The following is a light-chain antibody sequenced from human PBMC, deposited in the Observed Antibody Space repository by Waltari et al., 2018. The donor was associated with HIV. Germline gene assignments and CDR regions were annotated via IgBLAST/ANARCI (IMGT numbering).Light chain of an antibody. Sequence: SYELTQPPSVSLSPGQTASIPGSGATMGGKHACWYQQKPGQSPVLVIFQDSKRPSGIPERFSGSNSGNTATLTISGTQAMDEADYYCQAWDSSTAVFGGGTKLTVL. CDR2: QDS. CDR1: TMGGKH. CDR3: QAWDSSTAV. V-gene: IGLV3-1*01. J-gene: IGLJ2*01.